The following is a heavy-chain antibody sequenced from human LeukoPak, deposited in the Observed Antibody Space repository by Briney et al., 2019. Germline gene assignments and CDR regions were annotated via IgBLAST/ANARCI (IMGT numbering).Heavy chain of an antibody. D-gene: IGHD1-26*01. CDR2: IYFSGSNT. J-gene: IGHJ4*02. Sequence: GGSLRLSCAASGFTFSSYFMSWVRQAPRKGLAWVSSIYFSGSNTFYADSVKGRFTISRDNSHNTLYLQMNSLRAEDTAVYYCAKDFKRDGKWDIDYWDQGVLVTVSS. V-gene: IGHV3-23*01. CDR1: GFTFSSYF. CDR3: AKDFKRDGKWDIDY.